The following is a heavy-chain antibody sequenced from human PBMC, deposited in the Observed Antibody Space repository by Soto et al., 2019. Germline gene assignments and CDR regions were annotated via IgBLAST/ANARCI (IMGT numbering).Heavy chain of an antibody. CDR2: IYYSGNT. J-gene: IGHJ6*03. V-gene: IGHV4-39*01. Sequence: PSETLSLTCTVSGGSISSSSHHWAWIRQPPGKGLEWIGSIYYSGNTYHNPSLKGRVTISVDTSKNQFSLKLSSVTAADTSVYYCASRTPSTGTRLRYYYYYMDVWGKGTTVTVSS. CDR1: GGSISSSSHH. CDR3: ASRTPSTGTRLRYYYYYMDV. D-gene: IGHD1-1*01.